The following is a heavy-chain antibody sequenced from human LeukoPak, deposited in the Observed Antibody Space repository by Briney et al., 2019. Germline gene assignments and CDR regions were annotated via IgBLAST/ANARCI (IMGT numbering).Heavy chain of an antibody. CDR3: ARVLDCSGGSCAGVAYFDY. CDR2: IYYSGST. V-gene: IGHV4-31*03. J-gene: IGHJ4*02. D-gene: IGHD2-15*01. Sequence: PSRTLSLTCTVSGGSISSGGYYWSWIRQHPGKGLEWIGYIYYSGSTYYNPSLKSRVTISVDTSKNQFSLKLSSVTAADTAVYYCARVLDCSGGSCAGVAYFDYWGQGTLVTVSS. CDR1: GGSISSGGYY.